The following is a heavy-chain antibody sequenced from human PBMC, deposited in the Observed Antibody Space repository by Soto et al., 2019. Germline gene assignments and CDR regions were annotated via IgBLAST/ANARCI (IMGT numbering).Heavy chain of an antibody. CDR2: ISYDGSNK. CDR3: AKGPYSSPQNYYYYYGMDV. J-gene: IGHJ6*02. Sequence: QTGGSLRLSCAASGFTFSSYGMHWVRQAPGKGLEWVAVISYDGSNKYYADSVKGRFTISRDNSKNTLYLQMNSLRAEDTAVYYCAKGPYSSPQNYYYYYGMDVWGQGTTVTVSS. V-gene: IGHV3-30*18. D-gene: IGHD6-13*01. CDR1: GFTFSSYG.